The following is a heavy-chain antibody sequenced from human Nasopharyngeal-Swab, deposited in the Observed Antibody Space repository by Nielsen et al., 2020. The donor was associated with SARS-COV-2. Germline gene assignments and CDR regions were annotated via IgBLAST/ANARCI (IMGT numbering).Heavy chain of an antibody. V-gene: IGHV3-13*01. CDR2: INPAGVT. J-gene: IGHJ5*02. CDR3: AREGRDGAVSS. Sequence: GESLKISCAASGFTFSNYDMHWVRQATGKGLEWLSGINPAGVTYSPDSVKGRFTVSRDNAKNSLFLQMNSLRAEDTAVYFCAREGRDGAVSSWGQGTLVTVSS. D-gene: IGHD5-24*01. CDR1: GFTFSNYD.